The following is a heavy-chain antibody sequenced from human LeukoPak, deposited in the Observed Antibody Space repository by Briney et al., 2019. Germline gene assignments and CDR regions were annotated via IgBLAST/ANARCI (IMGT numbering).Heavy chain of an antibody. D-gene: IGHD1-14*01. CDR3: ARVTYRGPFDY. J-gene: IGHJ4*02. V-gene: IGHV3-30*04. CDR2: ISYDGSNK. Sequence: PGRSLRLSCAASGFTFSSYAMHWVRQAPGKGLEWVAVISYDGSNKYYADSVKGRFTISRDNSKNTLYLQMNSLRAEDTAVYYCARVTYRGPFDYWGQGTLVTVSS. CDR1: GFTFSSYA.